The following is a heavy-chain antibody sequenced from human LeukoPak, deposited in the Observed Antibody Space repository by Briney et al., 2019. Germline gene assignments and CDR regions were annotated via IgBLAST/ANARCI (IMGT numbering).Heavy chain of an antibody. Sequence: PSGTLSLTCAVSGDSISSSNWWSWVRQPPGKGLEWIGEIYHSGSTNYNPSLKSRVTISVDKSKNQFSLKLSSVTAADTAVYYCARDFRGARDGYNRRAFDIWGQGTMVTVSS. V-gene: IGHV4-4*02. CDR2: IYHSGST. J-gene: IGHJ3*02. CDR3: ARDFRGARDGYNRRAFDI. D-gene: IGHD5-24*01. CDR1: GDSISSSNW.